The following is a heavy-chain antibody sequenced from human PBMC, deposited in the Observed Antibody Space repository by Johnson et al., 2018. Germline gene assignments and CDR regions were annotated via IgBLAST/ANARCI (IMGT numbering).Heavy chain of an antibody. CDR3: AREDLGVAPTTFLTSGVDS. CDR2: IVPVAGST. J-gene: IGHJ5*01. V-gene: IGHV1-69*01. D-gene: IGHD2/OR15-2a*01. CDR1: GASFGSAM. Sequence: QVELGESGAEVKEPGSSVKVSCKASGASFGSAMINWVRQAPGQGLEWLGHIVPVAGSTNYAQKFQGGVTITADELPRTTYMEMRGLTSEDRAIYSHAREDLGVAPTTFLTSGVDSWGQGTLVTVSS.